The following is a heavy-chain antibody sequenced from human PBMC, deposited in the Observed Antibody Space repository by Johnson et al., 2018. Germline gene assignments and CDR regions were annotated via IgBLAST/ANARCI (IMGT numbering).Heavy chain of an antibody. D-gene: IGHD2-15*01. V-gene: IGHV3-53*01. J-gene: IGHJ6*02. CDR2: IYSRGTL. Sequence: VQLVQSGGGLIQPGGSLRLSCAASGFTVSSNYMAWARQAPGKGLEWVSGIYSRGTLTYADSVKGRFIISRDNSENTVSLQMNSLRVEDTAIYYCAGDKIADIADVWGQGTTVTVSS. CDR1: GFTVSSNY. CDR3: AGDKIADIADV.